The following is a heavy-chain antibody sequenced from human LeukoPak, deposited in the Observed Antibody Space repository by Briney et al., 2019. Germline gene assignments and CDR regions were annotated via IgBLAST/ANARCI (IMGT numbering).Heavy chain of an antibody. D-gene: IGHD6-19*01. Sequence: GASVKVSCKASGGTFSSYAISWVRQAPGQGLEWMGGIIPIFGTANYAQKFQGRVTITADKSTSTAYMELSRLTSDDTAVYYCARAQYSSGWYPYYFDYWGQGTLVTVSS. CDR1: GGTFSSYA. CDR2: IIPIFGTA. CDR3: ARAQYSSGWYPYYFDY. V-gene: IGHV1-69*06. J-gene: IGHJ4*02.